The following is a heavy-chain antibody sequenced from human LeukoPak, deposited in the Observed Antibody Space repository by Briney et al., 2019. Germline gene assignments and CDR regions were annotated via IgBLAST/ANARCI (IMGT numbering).Heavy chain of an antibody. V-gene: IGHV3-21*01. J-gene: IGHJ4*02. D-gene: IGHD5-24*01. CDR1: GFTFSSYS. CDR2: ISSSSSYI. Sequence: GGSLRLSCAASGFTFSSYSMNWVRQAPGKGLEWVSSISSSSSYIYYAGSVKGRFTISRDNAKNSLYLQMNSLRAEDTAVYYCARDLEMATIKYYFDYWGQGTLVTVSS. CDR3: ARDLEMATIKYYFDY.